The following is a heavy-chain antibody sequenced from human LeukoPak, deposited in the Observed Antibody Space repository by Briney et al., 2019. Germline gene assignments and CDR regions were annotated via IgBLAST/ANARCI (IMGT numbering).Heavy chain of an antibody. J-gene: IGHJ4*02. CDR1: GFTFSSYA. D-gene: IGHD1-26*01. V-gene: IGHV3-23*01. Sequence: GGSLRLSCAASGFTFSSYAMSWVRQALGKGLEWVSAISGSGGSTYYADSVKGRFTISRDNSKNTLYLQMNSLRAEDTAVYYCAKAPSGSDLRGLDYWGQGTLVTVSS. CDR3: AKAPSGSDLRGLDY. CDR2: ISGSGGST.